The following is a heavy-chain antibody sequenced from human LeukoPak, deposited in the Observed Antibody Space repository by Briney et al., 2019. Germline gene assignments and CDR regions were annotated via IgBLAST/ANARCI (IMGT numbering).Heavy chain of an antibody. V-gene: IGHV3-53*01. D-gene: IGHD3-16*01. CDR2: IYSGGST. CDR3: ARDRGASPFDY. Sequence: GGSLRLSCAASGFTVSSNYMSWVRQAPGKGLEWVSVIYSGGSTYYADSVKGRFTISRDNSKNTLYLRMNSLRAEDTAVYYCARDRGASPFDYWGQGTLVTVSS. J-gene: IGHJ4*02. CDR1: GFTVSSNY.